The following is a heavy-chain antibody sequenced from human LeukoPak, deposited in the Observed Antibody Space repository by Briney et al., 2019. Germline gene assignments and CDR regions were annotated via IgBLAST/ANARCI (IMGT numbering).Heavy chain of an antibody. Sequence: GGSLRLSCAASGFTVSNNYMSWVRQAPGKGLEWVSVIYSGGSTYYADSVKGRFTISRDNSKNTLYLQMNSLRAEDTAVYYCARDSPHTVGGNSVPPYWGQGTLVTVSS. V-gene: IGHV3-53*01. CDR2: IYSGGST. CDR1: GFTVSNNY. D-gene: IGHD4-23*01. J-gene: IGHJ4*02. CDR3: ARDSPHTVGGNSVPPY.